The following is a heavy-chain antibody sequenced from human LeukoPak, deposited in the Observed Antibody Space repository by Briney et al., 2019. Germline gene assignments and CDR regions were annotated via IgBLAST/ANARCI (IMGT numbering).Heavy chain of an antibody. J-gene: IGHJ6*03. V-gene: IGHV3-30*02. CDR2: IRYDGSNK. CDR3: AKDSDYSKKYYYYYMDV. D-gene: IGHD4-11*01. CDR1: GFTFSSYG. Sequence: PGGSLRLSCAASGFTFSSYGIHWVRQAPGKGLEWVAFIRYDGSNKYYADSVKGRFIISRDNSKNTLYLQMNSLRAEDTAVYYCAKDSDYSKKYYYYYMDVWGKGTTVTVSS.